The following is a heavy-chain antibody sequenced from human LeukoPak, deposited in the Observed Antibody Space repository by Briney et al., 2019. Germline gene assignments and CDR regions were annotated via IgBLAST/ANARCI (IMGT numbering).Heavy chain of an antibody. J-gene: IGHJ4*02. V-gene: IGHV4-30-4*01. Sequence: SQTLSLTCTVSGGSISSGDYYWSWIRQPPGKGLEWIGYIYYSGTTYYNPSLKSRVTMSVDTSKNQFSLKLNSVTAADTAVYYCTALMRLMVATIGSQRDFDYWGQGTLVTVSS. CDR3: TALMRLMVATIGSQRDFDY. D-gene: IGHD5-12*01. CDR1: GGSISSGDYY. CDR2: IYYSGTT.